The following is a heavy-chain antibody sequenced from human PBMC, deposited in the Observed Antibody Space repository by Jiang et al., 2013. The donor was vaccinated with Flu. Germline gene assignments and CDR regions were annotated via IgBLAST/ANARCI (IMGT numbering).Heavy chain of an antibody. V-gene: IGHV1-18*01. J-gene: IGHJ4*02. CDR2: AYNGNT. CDR3: ARGTYSSGWYLGPTYGDFDY. Sequence: AYNGNTNYAQKLQGRVTMTRDTSTSTVYMELSSLRSEDTAVYYCARGTYSSGWYLGPTYGDFDYWGQGTLVTVSS. D-gene: IGHD6-19*01.